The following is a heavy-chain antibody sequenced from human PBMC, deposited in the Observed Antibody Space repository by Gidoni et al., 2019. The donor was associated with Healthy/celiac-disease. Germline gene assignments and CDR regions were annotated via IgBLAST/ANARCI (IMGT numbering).Heavy chain of an antibody. J-gene: IGHJ5*02. V-gene: IGHV4-31*03. CDR1: GGSISSGGYY. CDR3: ASSPIGENWFDP. D-gene: IGHD3-10*01. CDR2: IYYSGST. Sequence: QVQLQESGPGLVKSSQTLSLTCTVSGGSISSGGYYWSWIRQHPGKGLEWIGYIYYSGSTYYNPSLKSRVTISVDTSKNQFSLKLSSVTAADAAVYYCASSPIGENWFDPWGQGTLVTVSS.